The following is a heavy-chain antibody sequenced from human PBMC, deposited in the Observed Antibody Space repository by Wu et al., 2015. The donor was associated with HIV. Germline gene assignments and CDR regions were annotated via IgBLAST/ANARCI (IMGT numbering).Heavy chain of an antibody. Sequence: QVQLVQSGAEVKKPGASVKVSCKASGYSFTNYDINWVRQVTGQGLEWMGWMNPNSGNTGYAQKFQGRVTMTRNTFISTAYMELSSLRFEDTAIYYCARGREKNPSSDSWSLRFDSWGQGTLVTLSS. D-gene: IGHD6-13*01. CDR2: MNPNSGNT. V-gene: IGHV1-8*01. CDR1: GYSFTNYD. J-gene: IGHJ4*02. CDR3: ARGREKNPSSDSWSLRFDS.